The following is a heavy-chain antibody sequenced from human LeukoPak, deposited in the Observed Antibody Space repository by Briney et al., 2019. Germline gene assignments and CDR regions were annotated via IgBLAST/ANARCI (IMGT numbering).Heavy chain of an antibody. J-gene: IGHJ4*02. D-gene: IGHD3-9*01. CDR2: ISSSSSYI. Sequence: GGSLRLSCAASGFTFITYIMNWVRQAPGKGLEWVSSISSSSSYIYYADSVKGRFTISRDNAKNSLYLQMNTLRAEDRAGYYCPTEGFRYFGWIDYYFECWGKGTLVT. V-gene: IGHV3-21*04. CDR3: PTEGFRYFGWIDYYFEC. CDR1: GFTFITYI.